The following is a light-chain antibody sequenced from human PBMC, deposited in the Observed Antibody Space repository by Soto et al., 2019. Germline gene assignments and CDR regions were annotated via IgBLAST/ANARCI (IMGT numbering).Light chain of an antibody. CDR2: LNSDGSH. CDR3: QTWGTGLLV. J-gene: IGLJ3*02. CDR1: SGHSSYA. V-gene: IGLV4-69*01. Sequence: QLVRTQSPSASASLGASVKRTCTLSSGHSSYAIAWHQQQPEKGPRYLMKLNSDGSHSKGDGIPDRFSGSSSGAERYLTISSLQSEDEADYYCQTWGTGLLVFGGGTKLTVL.